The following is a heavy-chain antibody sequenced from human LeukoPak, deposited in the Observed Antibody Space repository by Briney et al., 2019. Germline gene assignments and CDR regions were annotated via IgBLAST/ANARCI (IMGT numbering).Heavy chain of an antibody. CDR1: GFTFSNAW. CDR2: IESKTDGGAT. V-gene: IGHV3-15*04. CDR3: TTAGIIHPTTASLRGAWFDP. Sequence: GGSLRLSCAASGFTFSNAWMSWVRQAPGKGLEWVGHIESKTDGGATDYAAPVQGRFTISRDDSENTLYLQMNSLKTEDTAVYYCTTAGIIHPTTASLRGAWFDPRGQGTLVTVSS. D-gene: IGHD4-17*01. J-gene: IGHJ5*02.